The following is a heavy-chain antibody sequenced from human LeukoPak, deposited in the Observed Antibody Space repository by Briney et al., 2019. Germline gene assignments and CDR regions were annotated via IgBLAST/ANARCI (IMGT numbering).Heavy chain of an antibody. J-gene: IGHJ5*02. D-gene: IGHD6-13*01. Sequence: GGSLRLSCAASGFTFSSYEMNWVRQAPGKGLEWVSYISSSGSTIYYAESVKGRFTISRDNAKNSLYLQMNSLRAEDTAVYHCARGGYSSSAHPFHASGERALVTVSS. CDR3: ARGGYSSSAHPFHA. CDR2: ISSSGSTI. V-gene: IGHV3-48*03. CDR1: GFTFSSYE.